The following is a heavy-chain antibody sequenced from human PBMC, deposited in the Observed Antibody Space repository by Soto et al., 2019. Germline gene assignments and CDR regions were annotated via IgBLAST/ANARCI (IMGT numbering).Heavy chain of an antibody. V-gene: IGHV3-30-3*01. CDR3: ARRRRDGNYESSGYHY. J-gene: IGHJ4*02. Sequence: QVQLVESGGGVVQPGRSLRLSCAASGFTFSSYAMHWVRQAPGKGLEWVAVISYDGSNKYYADSVKGRFTISRDNSKNPLYLQMNSLRAEDTAVYYCARRRRDGNYESSGYHYWGQGTLVTVSS. D-gene: IGHD3-22*01. CDR1: GFTFSSYA. CDR2: ISYDGSNK.